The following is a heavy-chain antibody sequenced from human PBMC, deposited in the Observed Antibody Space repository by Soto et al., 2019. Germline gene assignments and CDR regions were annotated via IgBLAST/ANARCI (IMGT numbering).Heavy chain of an antibody. J-gene: IGHJ6*02. CDR1: GGSFCGSD. D-gene: IGHD3-10*01. Sequence: SETLSLTCAVYGGSFCGSDWSWIRKPPGKGLEWIGEINHSGSTNYNPSLKSRVTISVDTSKNQFSLKLSSVTAADTAVYYCARGVGTMVRGVIRGMDVWGQGTTVTVSS. CDR2: INHSGST. V-gene: IGHV4-34*01. CDR3: ARGVGTMVRGVIRGMDV.